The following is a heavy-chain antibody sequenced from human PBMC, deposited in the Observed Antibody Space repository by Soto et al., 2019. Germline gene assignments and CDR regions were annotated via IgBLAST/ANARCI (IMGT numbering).Heavy chain of an antibody. Sequence: SETLSLTCTVSGGSISSYYWSWIRQPPGKGLEWIGYIYYSGSTNYNPSLKSRVTISVDTSKNQFSLKLSSVTAADTAVYYCARSLIVSEYNWFDPWGQGTLVTVSS. J-gene: IGHJ5*02. CDR3: ARSLIVSEYNWFDP. CDR2: IYYSGST. D-gene: IGHD3-22*01. CDR1: GGSISSYY. V-gene: IGHV4-59*01.